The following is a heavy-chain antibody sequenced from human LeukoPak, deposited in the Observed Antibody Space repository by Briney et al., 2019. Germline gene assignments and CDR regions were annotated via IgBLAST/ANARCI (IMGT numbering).Heavy chain of an antibody. D-gene: IGHD3-3*01. CDR3: ARDALDFWSAKNWFDP. V-gene: IGHV4-59*01. CDR2: IYYSGST. J-gene: IGHJ5*02. Sequence: SETLSLTCTVSGGSISSYYWSWIRQPPGKGLEWIGYIYYSGSTNYNPSLKSRVTISVDTSKNQFSLKLSSVTAADTAVYYCARDALDFWSAKNWFDPWGQGTLVTVSS. CDR1: GGSISSYY.